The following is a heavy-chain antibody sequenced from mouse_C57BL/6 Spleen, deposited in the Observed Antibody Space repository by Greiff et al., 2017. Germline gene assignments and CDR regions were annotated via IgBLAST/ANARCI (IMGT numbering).Heavy chain of an antibody. CDR1: GYSITSGYD. V-gene: IGHV3-1*01. Sequence: VQLQQSGPGMVKPSQSLSLTCTVTGYSITSGYDWHWIRHFPGNKLEWMGYISYSGSTNYNPSLKSRISITHDTSKNHFFLKLNSVTTEDTATYYCARGGGYYAMDYWGQGTSVTVSS. CDR2: ISYSGST. CDR3: ARGGGYYAMDY. J-gene: IGHJ4*01.